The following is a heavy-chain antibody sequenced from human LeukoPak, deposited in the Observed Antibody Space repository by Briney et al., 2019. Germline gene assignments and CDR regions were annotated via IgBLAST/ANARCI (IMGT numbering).Heavy chain of an antibody. CDR1: GFTFSTYG. V-gene: IGHV3-33*01. J-gene: IGHJ4*02. CDR3: ARGPGITAAGTFTSFFDY. D-gene: IGHD6-13*01. Sequence: GRSLRLSCAASGFTFSTYGMHWVRQAPGKGLEWVAIIWYDGSNKYYADSVKGRFIISRDNSKNTLYLQMNSLRAEDTAVYYCARGPGITAAGTFTSFFDYWGQGTLVTVSS. CDR2: IWYDGSNK.